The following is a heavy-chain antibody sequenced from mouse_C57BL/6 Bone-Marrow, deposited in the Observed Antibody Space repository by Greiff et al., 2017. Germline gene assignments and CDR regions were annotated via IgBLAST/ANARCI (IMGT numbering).Heavy chain of an antibody. CDR3: ARNYGSSYEAMDY. D-gene: IGHD1-1*01. V-gene: IGHV1-85*01. Sequence: QVQLQQSGPELVKPGASVTLSCKASGYTFTSYDITWVKQRPGQGLEWIGWIYPRDGSTTYNEKFKGKAPLTVDTSSSTAYMELHSLTSEDSAVDFCARNYGSSYEAMDYWGQGTSVTVSS. CDR2: IYPRDGST. J-gene: IGHJ4*01. CDR1: GYTFTSYD.